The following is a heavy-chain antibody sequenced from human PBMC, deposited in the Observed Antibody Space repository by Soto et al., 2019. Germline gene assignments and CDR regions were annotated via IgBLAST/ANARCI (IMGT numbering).Heavy chain of an antibody. J-gene: IGHJ4*02. V-gene: IGHV3-74*01. D-gene: IGHD3-10*01. Sequence: GGSLRLSCAASGFTFSSFWMHWARQAPGEGLVWVSRINTDGSSTSYADSVKGRFTISRDNAKNTLYLQMNSLRVEDTAMYYCAKRGVDTFRLSYWGKGTLV. CDR1: GFTFSSFW. CDR2: INTDGSST. CDR3: AKRGVDTFRLSY.